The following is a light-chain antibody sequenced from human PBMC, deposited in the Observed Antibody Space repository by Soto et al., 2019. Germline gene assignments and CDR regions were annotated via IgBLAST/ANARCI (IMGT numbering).Light chain of an antibody. Sequence: QSVLTQRPSVSGAPGQRVTISCTGSSSNIGAGYDVHWYQQLPGTVPKLLIYGNTNRPSGVPDRFSGSKSGTSASLAITGLQAEDEADYYCQSYDSSLSGWVFGGGTKLTVL. CDR3: QSYDSSLSGWV. V-gene: IGLV1-40*01. CDR2: GNT. J-gene: IGLJ3*02. CDR1: SSNIGAGYD.